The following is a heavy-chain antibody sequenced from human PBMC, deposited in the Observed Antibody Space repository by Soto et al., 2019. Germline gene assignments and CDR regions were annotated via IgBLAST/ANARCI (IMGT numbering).Heavy chain of an antibody. CDR1: GYSFTSYW. CDR3: ARDMSECSGGSCPSDY. CDR2: IYPGDSDT. V-gene: IGHV5-51*01. Sequence: PGESMRVSCQGAGYSFTSYWSGWVRQMPGKGLEWMGIIYPGDSDTRYSPSFQGQVTISADKSISTAYLQWSSLKASDTAMYYCARDMSECSGGSCPSDYWGQGTLVTVSS. D-gene: IGHD2-15*01. J-gene: IGHJ4*02.